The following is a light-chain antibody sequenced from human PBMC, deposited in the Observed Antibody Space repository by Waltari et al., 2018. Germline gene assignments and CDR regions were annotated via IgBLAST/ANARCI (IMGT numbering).Light chain of an antibody. Sequence: EIVLTQSPGTLSLSPGERATLSCRASQSVSSSYLAWYQQKPGQAPRLLIYGASSRATGIPDRFSGSGSGTDFTLTISILEPEDFAVYYCQQYGSSPLTFGGGTKVEIK. CDR3: QQYGSSPLT. J-gene: IGKJ4*01. CDR2: GAS. CDR1: QSVSSSY. V-gene: IGKV3-20*01.